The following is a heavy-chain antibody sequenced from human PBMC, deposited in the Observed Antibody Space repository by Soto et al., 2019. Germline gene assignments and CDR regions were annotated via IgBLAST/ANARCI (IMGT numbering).Heavy chain of an antibody. D-gene: IGHD2-15*01. CDR2: ISAYNGNT. CDR1: GYTFTSYG. CDR3: ARDRCSGGSCYNYYYYGMGV. Sequence: ASGKVSCRASGYTFTSYGISWVRQAPGQRLEWMGWISAYNGNTNYAQKLQGRVTMTTDTSTSTAYMELRSLRSDDTAVYYCARDRCSGGSCYNYYYYGMGVWGQGTTVTVSS. J-gene: IGHJ6*02. V-gene: IGHV1-18*01.